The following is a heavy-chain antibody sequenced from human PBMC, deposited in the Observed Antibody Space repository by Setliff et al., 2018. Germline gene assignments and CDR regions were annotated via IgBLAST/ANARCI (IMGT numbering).Heavy chain of an antibody. CDR2: IYSSGSN. J-gene: IGHJ5*02. Sequence: PSETLSLTCTVSGGSISSGSYYWSWIRQPAGKGLEWIGRIYSSGSNKYNPSLKNRVTISGDTSKNQFSLKLSSVTAADTAVYYCARGAPGWELLSWFDPWGQGTLVTVSS. CDR1: GGSISSGSYY. D-gene: IGHD1-26*01. CDR3: ARGAPGWELLSWFDP. V-gene: IGHV4-61*02.